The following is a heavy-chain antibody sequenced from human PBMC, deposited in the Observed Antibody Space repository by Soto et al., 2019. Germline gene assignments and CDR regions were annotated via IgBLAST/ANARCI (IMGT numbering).Heavy chain of an antibody. J-gene: IGHJ6*03. CDR3: ARDSAFCSGGSCDGNYYYYYYMDV. V-gene: IGHV1-2*04. CDR2: INPNSGGT. CDR1: GYTFTGYY. Sequence: GASVKVSCKASGYTFTGYYIHWVRQAPGQGLEWMGWINPNSGGTNYAQKFQGWVTMTRDTSISTAYMELSRLRSDDTAVYYCARDSAFCSGGSCDGNYYYYYYMDVWGKGTTVTVSS. D-gene: IGHD2-15*01.